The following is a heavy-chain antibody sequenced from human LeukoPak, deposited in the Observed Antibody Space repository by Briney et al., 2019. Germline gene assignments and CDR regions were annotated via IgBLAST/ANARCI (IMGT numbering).Heavy chain of an antibody. V-gene: IGHV1-69*04. Sequence: SVKVSCKASGGTFSSYAISWVRQAPGQGLEWMGRIIPILGIANYAQKFQGRVTMTRDTSTSTVYMELSSLRSEDTAVYYCARDRQVLLWFGESSSPTNDAFDIWGQGTMVTVSS. CDR3: ARDRQVLLWFGESSSPTNDAFDI. J-gene: IGHJ3*02. D-gene: IGHD3-10*01. CDR2: IIPILGIA. CDR1: GGTFSSYA.